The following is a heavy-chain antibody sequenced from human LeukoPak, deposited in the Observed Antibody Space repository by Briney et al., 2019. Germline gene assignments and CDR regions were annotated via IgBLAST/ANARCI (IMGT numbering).Heavy chain of an antibody. CDR1: GFTFSSYW. V-gene: IGHV3-7*01. Sequence: GGSLRLSCEASGFTFSSYWMTWFRQPPGKGLEWVANIKQDGSEKYYVDSVKGRFTISRDNAKNSLYLQMNSLRAEDTAVYYCARPITIFGVVDYWGQGTLVTVSS. J-gene: IGHJ4*02. CDR3: ARPITIFGVVDY. D-gene: IGHD3-3*01. CDR2: IKQDGSEK.